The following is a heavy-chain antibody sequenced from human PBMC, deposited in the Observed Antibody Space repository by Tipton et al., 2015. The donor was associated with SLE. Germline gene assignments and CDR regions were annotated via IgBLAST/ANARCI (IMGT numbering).Heavy chain of an antibody. CDR2: MSYSGRT. V-gene: IGHV4-39*07. Sequence: TLSLTCSVSGGSISNHNSYWTWIRQSPGKGLEWIGDMSYSGRTSYNPSLKSRVTMSADTSKNQFSLRLTSVTAADTAVYYCARGRDRDREDAFDIWGQGTMVTVSS. CDR3: ARGRDRDREDAFDI. J-gene: IGHJ3*02. D-gene: IGHD5-24*01. CDR1: GGSISNHNSY.